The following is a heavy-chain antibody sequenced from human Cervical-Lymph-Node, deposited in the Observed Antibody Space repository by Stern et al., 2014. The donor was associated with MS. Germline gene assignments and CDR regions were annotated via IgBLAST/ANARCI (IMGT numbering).Heavy chain of an antibody. CDR3: ARLSTAVDF. V-gene: IGHV4-59*08. CDR2: ISHSGDT. Sequence: QVQLQESGPGLVKASETLSLTCAVSGGSISSRYWGWIRQPPGKGLEWIGLISHSGDTKYNPSLKSRVPISLDTSNNPLSLKVTSVTAADTAVYYCARLSTAVDFWGQGTLVTVSS. CDR1: GGSISSRY. J-gene: IGHJ4*02.